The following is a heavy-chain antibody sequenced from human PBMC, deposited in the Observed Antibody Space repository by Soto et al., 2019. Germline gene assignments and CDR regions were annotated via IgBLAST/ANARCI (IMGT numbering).Heavy chain of an antibody. V-gene: IGHV4-31*03. CDR2: IYYSGST. CDR1: GGSISSGGYY. D-gene: IGHD3-10*01. Sequence: SETLSLTCTVSGGSISSGGYYWSWIRQHPGKGLEWIGYIYYSGSTYYNPSLKSRVTISVDTSKNQFSLKLSSVTAADTAVYYCASSHFGSGSPWPDPYYYYGMDVWGQGTTVTVSS. J-gene: IGHJ6*02. CDR3: ASSHFGSGSPWPDPYYYYGMDV.